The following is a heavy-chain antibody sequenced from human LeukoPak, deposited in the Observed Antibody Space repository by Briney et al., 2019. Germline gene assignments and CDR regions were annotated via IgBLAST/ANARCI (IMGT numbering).Heavy chain of an antibody. CDR3: ARVVRAIAPGDAFDI. Sequence: ASVKVSCKASGYTFTSYGISWVRQAPGQGLEWMGWISAYNGNTNYAQKLQGRVTMTTDTSTSTAYMELRSLRSDDTAVYYCARVVRAIAPGDAFDIWGQGTMVTVSS. V-gene: IGHV1-18*01. CDR2: ISAYNGNT. CDR1: GYTFTSYG. D-gene: IGHD3-22*01. J-gene: IGHJ3*02.